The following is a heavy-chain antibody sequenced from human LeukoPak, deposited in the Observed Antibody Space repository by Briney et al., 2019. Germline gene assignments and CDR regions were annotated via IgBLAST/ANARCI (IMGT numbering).Heavy chain of an antibody. Sequence: PGGSLRLSCAGSGFTFNNYAMTWLRQAPGKGLEWLSSISSGGDSTYYAASVKGRFTISRDNSQNPLYLHIISLRAEDTALYYCAIDHGFYGPGTYEVSFFDPWGQGTLVTVSS. D-gene: IGHD3-10*01. CDR2: ISSGGDST. CDR3: AIDHGFYGPGTYEVSFFDP. V-gene: IGHV3-23*01. CDR1: GFTFNNYA. J-gene: IGHJ5*02.